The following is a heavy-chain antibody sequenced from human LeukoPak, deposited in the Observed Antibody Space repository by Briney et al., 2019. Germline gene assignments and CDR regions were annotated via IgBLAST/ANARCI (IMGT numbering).Heavy chain of an antibody. CDR1: GYTFSSYG. CDR3: ARSDPGWVAFDV. J-gene: IGHJ3*01. CDR2: ISTYNGNT. D-gene: IGHD6-19*01. Sequence: GASVKVFCKASGYTFSSYGISWVRQAPGQGLEWMGWISTYNGNTNYAQKVQGRVTMTTDTSTSTAYMELRSLRSDDTAVYYCARSDPGWVAFDVWGQGTMVTVSS. V-gene: IGHV1-18*01.